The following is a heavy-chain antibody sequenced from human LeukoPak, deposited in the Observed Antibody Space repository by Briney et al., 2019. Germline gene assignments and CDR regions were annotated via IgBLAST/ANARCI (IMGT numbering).Heavy chain of an antibody. CDR2: IYYSGST. D-gene: IGHD6-13*01. CDR3: ASSSSSWWGREYYFDY. V-gene: IGHV4-39*01. Sequence: PSETLSLTCTVSGVSISSSSYYWGWIRQPPGKGLEWIGSIYYSGSTYYNPSLKSRVTISVDTSKNQFSLKLSSVTAADTAVYYCASSSSSWWGREYYFDYWGQGTLVTVSS. CDR1: GVSISSSSYY. J-gene: IGHJ4*02.